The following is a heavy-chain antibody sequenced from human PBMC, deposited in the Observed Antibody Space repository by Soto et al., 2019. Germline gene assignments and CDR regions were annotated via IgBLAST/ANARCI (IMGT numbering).Heavy chain of an antibody. CDR2: IYYSGSI. J-gene: IGHJ4*02. CDR3: ARDRGYYGSGSFYPPED. CDR1: GGSISSYY. Sequence: QVQLQESGPGLVKPSETLSLNCTVSGGSISSYYWSWIRQPPGKGLEWIGYIYYSGSIKYNPSLESWVTISVDTSKNQFSLRLSSVTAADTAVYYCARDRGYYGSGSFYPPEDWGQGTLVTVSS. D-gene: IGHD3-10*01. V-gene: IGHV4-59*01.